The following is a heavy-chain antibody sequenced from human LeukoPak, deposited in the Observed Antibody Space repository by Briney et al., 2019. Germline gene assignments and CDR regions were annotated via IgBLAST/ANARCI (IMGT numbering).Heavy chain of an antibody. CDR1: GFTFSSYS. CDR2: ISSSSSTI. D-gene: IGHD1-26*01. J-gene: IGHJ5*02. V-gene: IGHV3-48*01. CDR3: ARGSGSYSFNLLGFDP. Sequence: GGSLRLSCAASGFTFSSYSMNWVRQAPGKGLEWVSYISSSSSTIYYADSVKGRFTISRDNAKNSLYLQMNSLRAEDTAVYYCARGSGSYSFNLLGFDPWGQGTLVTVSS.